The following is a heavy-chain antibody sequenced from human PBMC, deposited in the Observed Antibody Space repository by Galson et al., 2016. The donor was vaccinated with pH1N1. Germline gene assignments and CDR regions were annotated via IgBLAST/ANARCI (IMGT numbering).Heavy chain of an antibody. D-gene: IGHD3-3*01. V-gene: IGHV3-30*02. CDR1: GFTFSTYA. J-gene: IGHJ4*02. Sequence: SLRLSCAASGFTFSTYAMHWVRQAGKGLEWVAFIRSDGGNEHYVDSVKGRFTISRDNSKNTLYLQMSSRSLEDTALYYCAKDLKVFWSGYWDSWGQGALVTVSS. CDR3: AKDLKVFWSGYWDS. CDR2: IRSDGGNE.